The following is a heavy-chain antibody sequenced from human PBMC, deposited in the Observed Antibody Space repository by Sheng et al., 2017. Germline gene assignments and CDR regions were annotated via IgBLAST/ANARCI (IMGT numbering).Heavy chain of an antibody. CDR2: IYTSGST. V-gene: IGHV4-61*02. D-gene: IGHD3-3*01. CDR3: AREGPKIYDSTGVYYYYMDV. CDR1: GGSISSGSYY. Sequence: QVQLQESGPGLVKPSQTLSLTCTVSGGSISSGSYYWSWIRQPAGKGLEWIGRIYTSGSTNYNPSLKSRVTISVDTSKNQFSLKLSSVTAADTAVYYCAREGPKIYDSTGVYYYYMDVWGQGTTVTVSS. J-gene: IGHJ6*03.